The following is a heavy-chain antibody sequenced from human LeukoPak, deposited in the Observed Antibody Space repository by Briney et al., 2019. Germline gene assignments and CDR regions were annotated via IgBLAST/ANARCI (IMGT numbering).Heavy chain of an antibody. Sequence: PGGSLRLSCAASRFTFSSHSMSWIRQAPGKGLEWIPYISNSGTTKYYADSVKGRFTISRDNAKNSLYLQMNSLRAEDTAVYYCAAVIDYWGQGTLVTVSS. CDR2: ISNSGTTK. CDR3: AAVIDY. CDR1: RFTFSSHS. V-gene: IGHV3-48*04. J-gene: IGHJ4*02.